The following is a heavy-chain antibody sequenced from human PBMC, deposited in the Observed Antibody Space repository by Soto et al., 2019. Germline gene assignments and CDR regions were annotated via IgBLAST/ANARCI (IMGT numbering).Heavy chain of an antibody. CDR3: ARLNGYRVSTNCHGYYGMDV. CDR2: IYSSENT. V-gene: IGHV4-39*01. Sequence: PSETLSLTCTVSGGSVSSNSYSWGWIRQSPGKGLEWIGTIYSSENTYYNPSLLSRVTISVDTSKNEFSLRLSSVTAADTAVYYCARLNGYRVSTNCHGYYGMDVWGQGTTVTVSS. D-gene: IGHD2-2*03. J-gene: IGHJ6*02. CDR1: GGSVSSNSYS.